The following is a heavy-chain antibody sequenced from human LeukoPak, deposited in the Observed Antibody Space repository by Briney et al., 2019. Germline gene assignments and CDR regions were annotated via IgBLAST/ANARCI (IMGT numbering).Heavy chain of an antibody. CDR1: GFTFSSYA. D-gene: IGHD3-22*01. Sequence: GGSLRLSCAASGFTFSSYAMSWVRQAPGKGLEWVSATSGSGGSTYYADSVKGRFTISRDNSKNTLYLQMNSLRAEDTAVYYCAKDPSYDSSGYYIDAFDIWGQGTMVTVSS. CDR3: AKDPSYDSSGYYIDAFDI. V-gene: IGHV3-23*01. CDR2: TSGSGGST. J-gene: IGHJ3*02.